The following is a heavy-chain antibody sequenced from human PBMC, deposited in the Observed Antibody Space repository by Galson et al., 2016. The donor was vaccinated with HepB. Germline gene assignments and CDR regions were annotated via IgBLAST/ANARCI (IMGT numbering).Heavy chain of an antibody. D-gene: IGHD4-17*01. J-gene: IGHJ1*01. V-gene: IGHV1-18*04. CDR2: ISAYNGNT. CDR3: ARDRDYGDYGGFQH. CDR1: GYTFISYG. Sequence: SVKVSCKASGYTFISYGISWVRQAPGQGLEWMGWISAYNGNTNYAQKLQDRVTMTTDTSTSTAYMELRSLRSDDTAVYYGARDRDYGDYGGFQHWGQGTLVTVSS.